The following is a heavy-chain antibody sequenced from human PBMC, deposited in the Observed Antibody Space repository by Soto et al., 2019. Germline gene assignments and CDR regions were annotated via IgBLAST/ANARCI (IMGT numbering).Heavy chain of an antibody. CDR3: ARESWVAAAGTTDYYYGMDV. Sequence: SQTLSLTCAISGDSVSSNSAAWNWIRQSPSRGLEWLGRTYYRSKWYNDYAVSVKSRITINPDTSKNQFSLQLNSVTPEDTAVYYCARESWVAAAGTTDYYYGMDVWGQGTTVTVSS. V-gene: IGHV6-1*01. D-gene: IGHD6-13*01. J-gene: IGHJ6*02. CDR1: GDSVSSNSAA. CDR2: TYYRSKWYN.